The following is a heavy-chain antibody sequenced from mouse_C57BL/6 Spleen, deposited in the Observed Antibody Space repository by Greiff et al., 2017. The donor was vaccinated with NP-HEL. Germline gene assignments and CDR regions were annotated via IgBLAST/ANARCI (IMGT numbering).Heavy chain of an antibody. CDR2: INPGSGGT. CDR1: GYAFTNYL. Sequence: VKLMESGAELVRPGTSVKVSCKASGYAFTNYLIEWVKQRPGQGLEWIGVINPGSGGTNYNEKFKGKATLTADKSSSTAYMQLSSLTSEDSAVYFCARSTGTGYFDVWGTGTTVTVSS. D-gene: IGHD4-1*01. CDR3: ARSTGTGYFDV. J-gene: IGHJ1*03. V-gene: IGHV1-54*01.